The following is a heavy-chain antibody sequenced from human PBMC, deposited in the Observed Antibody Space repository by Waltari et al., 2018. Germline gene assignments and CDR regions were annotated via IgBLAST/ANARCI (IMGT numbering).Heavy chain of an antibody. J-gene: IGHJ4*02. CDR3: ARLLAYCGGDCYSSLDY. D-gene: IGHD2-21*01. CDR1: GYTFTGYY. Sequence: QVQLVQSGAEVKKPGASVKVSCKASGYTFTGYYMHWVRQAPGQGLEWMGWINPNSGGTNYAQKFQGRVTMTRDTSISTAYMELSRLRSDDTAVYYCARLLAYCGGDCYSSLDYWGQGTLVTVSS. V-gene: IGHV1-2*02. CDR2: INPNSGGT.